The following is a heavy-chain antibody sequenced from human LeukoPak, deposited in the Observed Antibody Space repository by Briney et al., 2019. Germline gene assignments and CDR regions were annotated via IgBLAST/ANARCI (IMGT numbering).Heavy chain of an antibody. CDR1: GFTFSGYW. J-gene: IGHJ6*02. Sequence: GGSLRLSCAASGFTFSGYWMSWVRQAPRKGLEWVANINQDGSEKYYVDSVKGRFTISRDNAKNSLYLQMNSLRAEDTAVFYCAREGVANGMDVWGQGTTVTVSS. CDR3: AREGVANGMDV. D-gene: IGHD5-12*01. V-gene: IGHV3-7*01. CDR2: INQDGSEK.